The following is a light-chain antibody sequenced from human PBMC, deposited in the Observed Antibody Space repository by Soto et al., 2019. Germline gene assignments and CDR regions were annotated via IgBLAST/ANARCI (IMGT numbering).Light chain of an antibody. V-gene: IGKV4-1*01. CDR3: QQEYCTPQLT. CDR1: QSVLYSSNNKNY. Sequence: DIVMTQSPDSLAVSLGERATINCKSSQSVLYSSNNKNYLAWYQQKPGQPPKLLIYWASTRESGVPDRFRGSGSGTDFTLTSSSLQAEDVAVYYCQQEYCTPQLTLGGGTKVEIK. CDR2: WAS. J-gene: IGKJ4*01.